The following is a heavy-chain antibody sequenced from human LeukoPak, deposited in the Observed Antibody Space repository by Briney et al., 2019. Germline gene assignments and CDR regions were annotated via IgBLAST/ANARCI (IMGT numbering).Heavy chain of an antibody. CDR3: ARSGLSRFGF. CDR1: GFTFSNYA. J-gene: IGHJ4*02. Sequence: GGSLRLSCAASGFTFSNYAMSWVRQAPGKGLEWVSAFSGSGGSTYYADSVKGRFTISRDNSKNTLYLQMNSLRAEDAAVYYCARSGLSRFGFWGQGTLVAVSS. V-gene: IGHV3-23*01. CDR2: FSGSGGST. D-gene: IGHD4/OR15-4a*01.